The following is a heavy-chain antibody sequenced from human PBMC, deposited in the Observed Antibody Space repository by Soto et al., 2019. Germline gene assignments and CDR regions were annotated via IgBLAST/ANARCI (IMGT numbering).Heavy chain of an antibody. CDR1: GGSISSYY. CDR2: IYYSGST. CDR3: ARGGILDFWSGYYYGY. V-gene: IGHV4-59*01. Sequence: PSETLSLTCTVSGGSISSYYWSWIRQPPGKGLEWIGYIYYSGSTNYNPSLKSRVTISVDTSKNQFSLKLSSVTAADTAVYYCARGGILDFWSGYYYGYWGQGTLVTVSS. J-gene: IGHJ4*02. D-gene: IGHD3-3*01.